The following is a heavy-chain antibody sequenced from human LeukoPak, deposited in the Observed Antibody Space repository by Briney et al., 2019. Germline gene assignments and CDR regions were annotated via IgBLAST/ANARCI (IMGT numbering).Heavy chain of an antibody. D-gene: IGHD6-13*01. CDR1: GFPFNAYW. Sequence: GGSLRLSCAASGFPFNAYWMTWVRQAPGKGLEWVANIRQDGDTKYYVDSVKGRFTISRDNAMNSLYPQMNSLRAEDTAIYYCARSLPYGTTWYGRSDFWGQGTLVTVSS. J-gene: IGHJ4*02. CDR2: IRQDGDTK. CDR3: ARSLPYGTTWYGRSDF. V-gene: IGHV3-7*03.